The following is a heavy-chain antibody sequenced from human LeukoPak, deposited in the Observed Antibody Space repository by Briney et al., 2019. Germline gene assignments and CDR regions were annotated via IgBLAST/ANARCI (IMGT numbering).Heavy chain of an antibody. J-gene: IGHJ3*02. CDR3: ARAGRAAAGTGAFDI. D-gene: IGHD6-13*01. CDR1: GFTVSSNY. V-gene: IGHV3-53*01. CDR2: IYSGGST. Sequence: PGGSLRLSCAASGFTVSSNYMSWVRQAPGKGLEWVSVIYSGGSTYYADSVKGRFTISRDNSKNTLYLQMNSLRAEDTAVYYCARAGRAAAGTGAFDIWGQGTMVTVSS.